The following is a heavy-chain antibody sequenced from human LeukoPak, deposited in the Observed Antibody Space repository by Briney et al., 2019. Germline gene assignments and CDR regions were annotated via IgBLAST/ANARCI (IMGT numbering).Heavy chain of an antibody. D-gene: IGHD1-26*01. V-gene: IGHV4-30-4*01. Sequence: NWVRQAPGKGLEWIGYIYYSGSTYYNPSLKSRVTISVDTSKNQFSLKLSSVTAADTAVYYCARGDSGSRPLDAFDIWGQGTMVTVSS. CDR3: ARGDSGSRPLDAFDI. CDR2: IYYSGST. J-gene: IGHJ3*02.